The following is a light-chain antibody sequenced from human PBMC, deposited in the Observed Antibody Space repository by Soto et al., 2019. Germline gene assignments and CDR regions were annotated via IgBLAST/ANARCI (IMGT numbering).Light chain of an antibody. CDR2: DAS. Sequence: EIVLTQSPATLSLSPGERATLSCRASQSVSSYLAWYQQGPGQAPRLLIYDASNRATGIPARFSGSGSGTDFTLTISSLEPEDFAVYYCQQGSNWPPITFGQGTRLEIK. V-gene: IGKV3-11*01. CDR1: QSVSSY. CDR3: QQGSNWPPIT. J-gene: IGKJ5*01.